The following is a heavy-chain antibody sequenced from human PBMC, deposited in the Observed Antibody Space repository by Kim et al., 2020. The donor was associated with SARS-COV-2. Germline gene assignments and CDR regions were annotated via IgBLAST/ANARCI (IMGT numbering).Heavy chain of an antibody. Sequence: ASVKVSCKASGYTFTSYDINWVRQATGQGLEWMGWMNPNSGNTGYAQKFQGRVTMTRNTSISTAYMELSSLRSEDTAVYYCARALRRERAWGTSCIGYWGQGTLVTVSS. J-gene: IGHJ4*02. CDR2: MNPNSGNT. V-gene: IGHV1-8*01. CDR3: ARALRRERAWGTSCIGY. CDR1: GYTFTSYD. D-gene: IGHD2-2*01.